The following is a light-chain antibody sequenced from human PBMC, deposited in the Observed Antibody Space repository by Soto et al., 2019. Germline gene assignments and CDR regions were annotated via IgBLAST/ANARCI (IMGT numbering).Light chain of an antibody. CDR1: QSVLYSSNNKNY. CDR2: WAS. Sequence: DIVMTQSPDSLAVSLGERATINCKSSQSVLYSSNNKNYLAWYQQKPGQTPKMLIYWASTRASGVPDRFSGSGSGTDFTLTISSLQAEDVSVYYCQQYYSNPLTFGQGTKVDIK. CDR3: QQYYSNPLT. V-gene: IGKV4-1*01. J-gene: IGKJ1*01.